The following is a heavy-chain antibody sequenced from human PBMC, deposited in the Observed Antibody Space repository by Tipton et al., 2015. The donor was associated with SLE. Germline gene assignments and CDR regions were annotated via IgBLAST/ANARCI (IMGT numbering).Heavy chain of an antibody. J-gene: IGHJ2*01. CDR2: IYYSGST. CDR3: ARGGTAMAYWYFDL. D-gene: IGHD5-18*01. Sequence: CTVSGGSISSYYWSWIRQPPGKGLEWIGYIYYSGSTNYNPSLKSRVTISVDTSKNQFSLKLSSVTAADTAVYYCARGGTAMAYWYFDLWGRGTLVTVSS. V-gene: IGHV4-59*08. CDR1: GGSISSYY.